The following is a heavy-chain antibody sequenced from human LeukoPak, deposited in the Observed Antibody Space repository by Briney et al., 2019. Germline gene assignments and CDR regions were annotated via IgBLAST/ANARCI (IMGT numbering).Heavy chain of an antibody. Sequence: PGGSLRLSCTASGFSFNNYGMHWVRQAPGKGLEWVAVIWYDGSNKFYGDSVQGRFTISRDNSKNTLYLQMNSLRAEDTAVYYCAKEGDNNSWYSFDSWGQGTLVTVSS. CDR2: IWYDGSNK. CDR1: GFSFNNYG. V-gene: IGHV3-33*06. CDR3: AKEGDNNSWYSFDS. J-gene: IGHJ4*02. D-gene: IGHD6-13*01.